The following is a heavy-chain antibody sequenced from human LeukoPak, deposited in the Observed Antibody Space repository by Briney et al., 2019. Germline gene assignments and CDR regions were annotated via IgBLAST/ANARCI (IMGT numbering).Heavy chain of an antibody. CDR2: IWYDGSTK. CDR1: GFTFSSYG. CDR3: ARAGAGDSSGYYYPN. J-gene: IGHJ4*02. V-gene: IGHV3-33*01. D-gene: IGHD3-22*01. Sequence: GGSLRLSCAASGFTFSSYGMHWVRQAPGKGLEWVAVIWYDGSTKDYRDSVRGRFTVSRDNSKNTLYLQMNTLRAEDTAVYYCARAGAGDSSGYYYPNSGQG.